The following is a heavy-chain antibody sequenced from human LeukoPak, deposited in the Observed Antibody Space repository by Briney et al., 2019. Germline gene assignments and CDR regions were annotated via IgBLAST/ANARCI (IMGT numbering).Heavy chain of an antibody. CDR3: ARDRRDGYNVIDY. Sequence: GGSLRLSCAASGFTFSTYWMTWVRQAPGKGLEWVANMKQDGSEKYYVDSVKGRFTISRDNAKNSLYLQMNGLSGEDTGTYYCARDRRDGYNVIDYWGQGTLVTVSS. CDR1: GFTFSTYW. CDR2: MKQDGSEK. J-gene: IGHJ4*02. V-gene: IGHV3-7*01. D-gene: IGHD5-24*01.